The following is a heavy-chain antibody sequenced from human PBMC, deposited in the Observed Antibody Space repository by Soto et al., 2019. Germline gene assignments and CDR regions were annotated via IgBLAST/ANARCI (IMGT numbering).Heavy chain of an antibody. Sequence: GGSLRLSCAASGFTFSSYSMNWVRQAPGKGLEWVSYISSSSSTIYYADSVKGRFTISRDNAKNSLYLQMNSLRDEDTAVYYCARDHMVASYCSSTSCPTSSYYYYGMDVWGQGTTVTVSS. J-gene: IGHJ6*02. V-gene: IGHV3-48*02. CDR1: GFTFSSYS. CDR3: ARDHMVASYCSSTSCPTSSYYYYGMDV. D-gene: IGHD2-2*01. CDR2: ISSSSSTI.